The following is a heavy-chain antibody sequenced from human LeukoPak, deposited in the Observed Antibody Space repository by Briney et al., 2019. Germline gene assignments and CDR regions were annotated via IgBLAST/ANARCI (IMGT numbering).Heavy chain of an antibody. CDR2: ISSSSSYI. CDR1: GFTFSSYS. D-gene: IGHD1-1*01. Sequence: GGSLRLSCAASGFTFSSYSMNWVRQAPGKGLEWVSSISSSSSYIYYADSVKGRFTISRDNAKNSLYLQMNSLRAEDTAVYYCAGDLMERRTCGMDVWGQGTTVTVSS. J-gene: IGHJ6*02. V-gene: IGHV3-21*01. CDR3: AGDLMERRTCGMDV.